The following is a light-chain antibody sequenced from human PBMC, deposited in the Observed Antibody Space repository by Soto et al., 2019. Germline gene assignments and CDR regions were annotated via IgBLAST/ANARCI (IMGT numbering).Light chain of an antibody. CDR3: QQYNNWPPWT. CDR1: QSVSSN. CDR2: GAS. V-gene: IGKV3-15*01. Sequence: EIVMTQSPATLSVSPGERATLSCRASQSVSSNLAWYQQKPGQPPILLIYGASTRAAGVPARFSGSGSGTEFTLTISSLQSEDFAVYYCQQYNNWPPWTFSQGTKVEIK. J-gene: IGKJ1*01.